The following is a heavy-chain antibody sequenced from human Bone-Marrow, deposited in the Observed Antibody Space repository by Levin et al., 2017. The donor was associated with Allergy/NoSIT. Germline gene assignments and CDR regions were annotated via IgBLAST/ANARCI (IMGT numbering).Heavy chain of an antibody. D-gene: IGHD1-26*01. CDR3: VREGGSGSYSNY. CDR2: IKSSGDIV. Sequence: ETLSLTCAASGFTFSNYNMNWVRQAPGKGLEWISYIKSSGDIVYYADSVKGRFTISRDNPKNSLYLQMNGLRDEDTAVYYCVREGGSGSYSNYWGQGTLVTVSS. V-gene: IGHV3-48*02. J-gene: IGHJ4*02. CDR1: GFTFSNYN.